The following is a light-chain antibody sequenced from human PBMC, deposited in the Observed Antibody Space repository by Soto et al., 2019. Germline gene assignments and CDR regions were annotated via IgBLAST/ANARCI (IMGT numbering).Light chain of an antibody. CDR1: QRISSW. CDR3: KQYNSYSNP. CDR2: KSS. J-gene: IGKJ2*01. Sequence: DIQMTQSPSTLSASVGDRVTITCRASQRISSWLAWYQQKPGKAPKLLIYKSSSLESGVPSRFSGSGSGTEFTLAISSLQPDDFATYYCKQYNSYSNPFGQGTKLEIK. V-gene: IGKV1-5*03.